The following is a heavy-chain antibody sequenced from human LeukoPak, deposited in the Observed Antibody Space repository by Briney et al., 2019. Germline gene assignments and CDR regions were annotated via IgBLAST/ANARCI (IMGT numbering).Heavy chain of an antibody. D-gene: IGHD3-3*01. CDR2: IIPIFGTA. V-gene: IGHV1-69*13. CDR3: AREAVTIFALVRTQTTKRPHRFDP. CDR1: GYTFTSYG. J-gene: IGHJ5*02. Sequence: GASVKVSCKASGYTFTSYGISWVRQAPGQGLEWMGGIIPIFGTANYAQKFQGRVTITADESTSTVYMELSSLRSEDTAVYYCAREAVTIFALVRTQTTKRPHRFDPWGQGTLVTVSS.